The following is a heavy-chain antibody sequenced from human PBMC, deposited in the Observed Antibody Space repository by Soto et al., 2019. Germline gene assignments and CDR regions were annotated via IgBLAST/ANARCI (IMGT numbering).Heavy chain of an antibody. D-gene: IGHD3-3*01. CDR3: AKDLSPYYDFWSVPNPLAY. V-gene: IGHV1-2*04. CDR2: INPNSGGT. J-gene: IGHJ4*02. CDR1: GYTFTGYY. Sequence: GASVKVSCKASGYTFTGYYMHWVRQAPGQGPEWMGWINPNSGGTNYAQKFQGWVTMTRDTSISTAYMELSSLRAEDTAVYYCAKDLSPYYDFWSVPNPLAYWGQGTLVTVSS.